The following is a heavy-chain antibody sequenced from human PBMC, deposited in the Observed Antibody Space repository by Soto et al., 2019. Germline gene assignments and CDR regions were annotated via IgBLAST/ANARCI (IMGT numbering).Heavy chain of an antibody. CDR1: GFTFSSYA. D-gene: IGHD6-19*01. CDR3: ARDAAVAGKPAFDY. CDR2: ISYDGSNK. J-gene: IGHJ4*02. V-gene: IGHV3-30-3*01. Sequence: QVQLVESGGGVVQPGRSLRLSCAASGFTFSSYAMHWVRQAPGKGLEWVAVISYDGSNKYYADSVKGRFTISRDNSKNTLYLQMNSLRAEDTAVYYCARDAAVAGKPAFDYWGQGTLVTVSS.